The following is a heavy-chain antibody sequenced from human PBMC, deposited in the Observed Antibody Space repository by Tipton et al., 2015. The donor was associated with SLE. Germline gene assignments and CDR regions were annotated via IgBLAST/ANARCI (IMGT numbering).Heavy chain of an antibody. J-gene: IGHJ3*02. CDR1: GYTFTSYD. Sequence: QLVQSGAEVKKPGASVKVSCKASGYTFTSYDISWVRQATGQGLEWMGWMNPNSGNTGYAQKFQGRVTMTRNTSVSTAYMELSSLRSEDTGMYYCSRGAEVGIEAGGHPPDTLEIWGQGTMVTVSS. D-gene: IGHD4-23*01. CDR2: MNPNSGNT. CDR3: SRGAEVGIEAGGHPPDTLEI. V-gene: IGHV1-8*02.